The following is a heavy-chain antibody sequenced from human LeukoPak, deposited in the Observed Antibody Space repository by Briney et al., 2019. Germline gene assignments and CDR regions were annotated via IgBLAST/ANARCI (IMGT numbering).Heavy chain of an antibody. D-gene: IGHD6-19*01. CDR2: ISYNGSNN. CDR3: ARVGWRATQDAFDI. Sequence: PGGSLRLSCAASGFTFSTYAMHWVRQAPGKGLEWVAVISYNGSNNYYADSVKGRFTISRDNSKNTLYLQMNSLRTEDTAVYYCARVGWRATQDAFDIWGQGTMVTVSS. CDR1: GFTFSTYA. V-gene: IGHV3-30-3*01. J-gene: IGHJ3*02.